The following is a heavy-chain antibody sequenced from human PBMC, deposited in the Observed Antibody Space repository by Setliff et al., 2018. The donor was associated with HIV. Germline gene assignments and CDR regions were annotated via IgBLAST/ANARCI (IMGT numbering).Heavy chain of an antibody. CDR1: GGSISSYY. V-gene: IGHV4-59*12. D-gene: IGHD3-10*01. CDR2: IYYSGST. J-gene: IGHJ6*02. CDR3: ARDRGLLWFGESVRYYYYYGMDV. Sequence: SETLSLTCTVSGGSISSYYWSWIRQPPGKGLEWIGYIYYSGSTYYNPSLKSRVTISVDTSKNQFSLKLSFVTAADTAVYYCARDRGLLWFGESVRYYYYYGMDVWGQGTTVTVSS.